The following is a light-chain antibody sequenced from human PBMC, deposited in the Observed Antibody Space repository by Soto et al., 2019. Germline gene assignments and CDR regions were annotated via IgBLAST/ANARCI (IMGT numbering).Light chain of an antibody. CDR1: NSNIGDNS. V-gene: IGLV1-44*01. J-gene: IGLJ3*02. CDR3: AAWDDSLNGLL. Sequence: QSVLTQPPSASGTPGQVFTISCSGSNSNIGDNSVNWYQQLPGTAPKLLIYSDNRRPSGVPDRFSGSKSGTSASLAISGLQSEDEAEYYCAAWDDSLNGLLFGGRTKLTVL. CDR2: SDN.